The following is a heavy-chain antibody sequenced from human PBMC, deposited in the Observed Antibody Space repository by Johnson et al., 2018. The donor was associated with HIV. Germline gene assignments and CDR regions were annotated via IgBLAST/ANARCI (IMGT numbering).Heavy chain of an antibody. V-gene: IGHV3-30*18. CDR1: GFTFSSYA. Sequence: QVQLVESGGGVVQPGRSLRLSCAASGFTFSSYAMHWVRQAPGKGLEWVAVISYDGSNKYYADSVKCRFTISRDNSKNTLYLQMNSRRTEATAVYYFAKTPGDNWYYSEGTDAFDIWGQGTMVTVSS. D-gene: IGHD1-20*01. CDR3: AKTPGDNWYYSEGTDAFDI. CDR2: ISYDGSNK. J-gene: IGHJ3*02.